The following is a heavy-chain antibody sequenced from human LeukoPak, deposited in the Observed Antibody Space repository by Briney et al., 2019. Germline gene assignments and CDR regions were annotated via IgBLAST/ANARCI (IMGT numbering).Heavy chain of an antibody. D-gene: IGHD5-24*01. Sequence: PSETLSLTCSVSGGSIGSGRYFWSWIRQHPGKGPEWIGYIYHSGNTYYSPSLKSRVTISMDTSENQFSLNLSSMTAADTAVYYCAKSREEIRGLDAFDIWGQGTMVTVSS. CDR1: GGSIGSGRYF. CDR3: AKSREEIRGLDAFDI. V-gene: IGHV4-31*03. J-gene: IGHJ3*02. CDR2: IYHSGNT.